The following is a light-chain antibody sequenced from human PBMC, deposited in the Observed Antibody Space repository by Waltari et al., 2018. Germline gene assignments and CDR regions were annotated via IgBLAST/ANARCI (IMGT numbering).Light chain of an antibody. J-gene: IGKJ3*01. V-gene: IGKV1-5*03. CDR2: NAS. CDR1: QSISSW. CDR3: QQYNSYPFT. Sequence: DRQMTQSPPTLSAYVGARVTIPCRASQSISSWLAWYQQKPGKAPKLLIYNASSLESGVPSRFSGSGSGTEFTLTISSLQPDDFATYYCQQYNSYPFTFGPGTKVDIK.